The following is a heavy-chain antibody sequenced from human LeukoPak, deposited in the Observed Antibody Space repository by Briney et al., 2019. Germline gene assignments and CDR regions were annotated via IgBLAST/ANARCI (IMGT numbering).Heavy chain of an antibody. Sequence: GASVKVSCKASGYTFTCYYMHWVRQAPGQGLEWMGWINPNSGGTNYAQKFQGRVTMTRDTSISTAYMELSRLRSDDTAVYYCARDPARDYCSGGSCYSDAFDIWGQGTMVTVSS. D-gene: IGHD2-15*01. CDR2: INPNSGGT. V-gene: IGHV1-2*02. CDR3: ARDPARDYCSGGSCYSDAFDI. J-gene: IGHJ3*02. CDR1: GYTFTCYY.